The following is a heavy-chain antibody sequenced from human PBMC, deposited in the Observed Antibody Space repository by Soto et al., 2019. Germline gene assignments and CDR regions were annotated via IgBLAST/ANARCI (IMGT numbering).Heavy chain of an antibody. CDR1: GFTFTSYG. CDR3: VSDRGYGHASVPYS. J-gene: IGHJ4*02. Sequence: QAHLVESGGGVVQPGRSLRLSCAASGFTFTSYGMHWVRQAPGTRLEWVAVISYDGGLQHYADSVKGRFTISRDNSKNMVLLKMNSLRAEDTAVHYCVSDRGYGHASVPYSWGQGTLVSVSS. V-gene: IGHV3-30*03. CDR2: ISYDGGLQ. D-gene: IGHD5-18*01.